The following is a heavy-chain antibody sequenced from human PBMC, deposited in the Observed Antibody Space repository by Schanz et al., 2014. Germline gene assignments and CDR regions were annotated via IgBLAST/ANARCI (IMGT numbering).Heavy chain of an antibody. CDR3: VPMSIAAH. D-gene: IGHD6-6*01. CDR1: GLNFDYYG. V-gene: IGHV3-7*01. Sequence: VQLVESGGGVVQPGRSLRLSCATSGLNFDYYGMNWVRQAPGKGLEWVANIKQDGSEKYYVDSVQGRFTISRDNAKTSLFLQMNSLRAEDTAVYYCVPMSIAAHWGQGTLVTVSS. CDR2: IKQDGSEK. J-gene: IGHJ4*02.